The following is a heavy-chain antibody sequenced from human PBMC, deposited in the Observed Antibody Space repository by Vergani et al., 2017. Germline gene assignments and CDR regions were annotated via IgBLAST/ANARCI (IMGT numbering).Heavy chain of an antibody. V-gene: IGHV4-34*01. CDR1: GGSFSDYY. J-gene: IGHJ4*02. Sequence: QVQLQEWGAGLLKTSETLSLTCGVSGGSFSDYYWSWIRQAPGMGLEWIGEVNHGGSTNYNPSLKSRVPISVDTSKNHFSLQLTSVTAADSALYFCASIARAPTRRNPPPDYWGQGILVTVSS. CDR3: ASIARAPTRRNPPPDY. D-gene: IGHD3-16*02. CDR2: VNHGGST.